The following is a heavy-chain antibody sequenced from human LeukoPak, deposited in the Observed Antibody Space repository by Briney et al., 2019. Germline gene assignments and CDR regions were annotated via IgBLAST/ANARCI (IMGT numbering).Heavy chain of an antibody. D-gene: IGHD7-27*01. J-gene: IGHJ4*02. Sequence: GGSLRLSCAPSGFAFSDYEMNWVRQAPGKGLEWVSYISSSGSIIYYADFVKGRFTISRDNAKRSLFLQMNSLRVEDTAVYYCARTMWGFDYWGQGTLVTVSS. CDR1: GFAFSDYE. V-gene: IGHV3-48*03. CDR3: ARTMWGFDY. CDR2: ISSSGSII.